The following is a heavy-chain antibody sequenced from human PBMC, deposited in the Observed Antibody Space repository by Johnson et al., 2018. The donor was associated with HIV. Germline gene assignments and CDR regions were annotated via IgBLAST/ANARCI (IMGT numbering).Heavy chain of an antibody. CDR3: AGGYGSGSGDAFDI. Sequence: QVQLVESGGGVVRPGGSLRLSCAASAFTLTNYAIHWVRQAPGKGLEWVAIISYDETYKDYADSVKGRFTISRDNSKTTLYLQMNSLRAEDTAVYYCAGGYGSGSGDAFDIWGQGTMVTVSS. CDR1: AFTLTNYA. CDR2: ISYDETYK. J-gene: IGHJ3*02. D-gene: IGHD3-10*01. V-gene: IGHV3-30*04.